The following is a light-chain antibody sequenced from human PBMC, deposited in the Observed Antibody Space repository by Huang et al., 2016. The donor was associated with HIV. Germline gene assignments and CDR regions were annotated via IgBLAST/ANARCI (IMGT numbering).Light chain of an antibody. CDR1: QSVDSS. CDR2: GAS. Sequence: EIVMTQSPATLSMSPGERATLSCRARQSVDSSLAWYQQKPGQPPGLLIYGASTGPSGIPARFSGSGSGTEFTLTISSLQSEDFAVYYCQQYNNWPPNTFGQGTKLEIK. J-gene: IGKJ2*01. V-gene: IGKV3-15*01. CDR3: QQYNNWPPNT.